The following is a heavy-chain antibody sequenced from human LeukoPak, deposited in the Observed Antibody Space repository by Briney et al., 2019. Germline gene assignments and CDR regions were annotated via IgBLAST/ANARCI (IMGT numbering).Heavy chain of an antibody. Sequence: GGSLRLSCAASGFTFSSYSMSWVRQAPGKGLEWVSTISASGTSTYYADSAKGRFTISRDNSKDTLYLQMNNLRAEDTAVYYCAKALSGYLDYWGPGSLVTVSS. CDR3: AKALSGYLDY. CDR1: GFTFSSYS. V-gene: IGHV3-23*01. D-gene: IGHD3-22*01. J-gene: IGHJ4*02. CDR2: ISASGTST.